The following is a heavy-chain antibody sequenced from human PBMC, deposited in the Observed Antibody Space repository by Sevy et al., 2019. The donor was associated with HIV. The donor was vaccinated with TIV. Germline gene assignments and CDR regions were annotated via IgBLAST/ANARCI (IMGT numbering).Heavy chain of an antibody. D-gene: IGHD6-19*01. CDR1: GFTFSSYS. Sequence: GGCLRLSCAASGFTFSSYSMNWVRQAPGKGLEWVSSISSSSSYINYADSVKGRFTISRDNAKNSLYLQMNSLRAEDTAVYYCASLAVAGTGYFDYWGQGILVTVSS. V-gene: IGHV3-21*01. CDR3: ASLAVAGTGYFDY. J-gene: IGHJ4*02. CDR2: ISSSSSYI.